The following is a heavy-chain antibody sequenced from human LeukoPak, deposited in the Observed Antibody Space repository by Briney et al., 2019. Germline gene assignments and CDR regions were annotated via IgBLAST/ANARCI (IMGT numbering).Heavy chain of an antibody. D-gene: IGHD3-10*01. CDR2: INPNSGGT. CDR1: GYTFTGYY. Sequence: GASVKVSCKASGYTFTGYYMHWVRQAPGQELEWMGWINPNSGGTNYAQKFQGRVTMTRDTSISTAYMELSRLRSDDTAVYYCARALWFGELYFDYWGQGTLVTVSS. J-gene: IGHJ4*02. V-gene: IGHV1-2*02. CDR3: ARALWFGELYFDY.